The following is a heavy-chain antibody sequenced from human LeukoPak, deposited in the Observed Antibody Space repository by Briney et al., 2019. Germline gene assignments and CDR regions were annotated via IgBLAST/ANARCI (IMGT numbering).Heavy chain of an antibody. Sequence: ASVKVSCKASGYTFTSYGISWVRQALGQGLEWMGWISAYNGNTNYAQKLQGRVTMTTDTSTSTAYMELRSLRSDDTAVYYCARIYCSGGSCYPYVAFDIWGQGTMVTVSS. J-gene: IGHJ3*02. D-gene: IGHD2-15*01. CDR3: ARIYCSGGSCYPYVAFDI. CDR2: ISAYNGNT. V-gene: IGHV1-18*04. CDR1: GYTFTSYG.